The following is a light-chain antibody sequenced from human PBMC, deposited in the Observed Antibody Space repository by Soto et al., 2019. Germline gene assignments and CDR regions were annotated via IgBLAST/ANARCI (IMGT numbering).Light chain of an antibody. V-gene: IGKV3-15*01. CDR1: QSFTSN. CDR3: QQYNNWPWT. J-gene: IGKJ1*01. CDR2: GAS. Sequence: EIVLTQSPGTLSLSPGERATLSCRASQSFTSNYLAWYQQRPGQAPRLLIYGASTRATGIPARFSGSGSGTEFTLTISSLQSEDFAVYYCQQYNNWPWTFGQGTKVDIK.